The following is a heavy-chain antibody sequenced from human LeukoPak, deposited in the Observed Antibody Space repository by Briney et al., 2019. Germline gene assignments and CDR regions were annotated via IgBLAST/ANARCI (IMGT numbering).Heavy chain of an antibody. CDR3: ARNQNLTHYDFWSGYYYYYYMDV. D-gene: IGHD3-3*01. J-gene: IGHJ6*03. CDR2: INTDGSST. V-gene: IGHV3-74*01. CDR1: GFNLSNYN. Sequence: GGSLRLSCAASGFNLSNYNMNWVRQAPGKGLVWVSRINTDGSSTSYADSVKGRFTISRDNAKNTLYLQMNSLRAEDTAVYYCARNQNLTHYDFWSGYYYYYYMDVWGKGTTVTDSS.